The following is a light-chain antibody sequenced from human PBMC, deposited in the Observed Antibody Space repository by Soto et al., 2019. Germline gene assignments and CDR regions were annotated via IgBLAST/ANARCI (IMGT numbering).Light chain of an antibody. CDR3: QQYGSSGT. CDR1: QSVSNNY. Sequence: EIVLTQSPGTLSLSPGERATLSCRASQSVSNNYLAWYQQKPGQAPRLLIYGASNRATVIPDRFRGSGSGTDFTLTISRLEPEDFAVYYCQQYGSSGTFGQGTKVEIK. V-gene: IGKV3-20*01. CDR2: GAS. J-gene: IGKJ1*01.